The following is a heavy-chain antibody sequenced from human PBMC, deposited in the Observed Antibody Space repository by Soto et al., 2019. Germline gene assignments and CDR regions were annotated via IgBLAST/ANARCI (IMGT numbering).Heavy chain of an antibody. CDR3: ARVVPGAEAWFGP. Sequence: ASVKVSCKTSGYTFSNYGITWVRQAPGQPLEWLGWISLYSDGTNYAQKFQGRVSMTTDTSTTTAYMELRSLRSADTAVYYCARVVPGAEAWFGPWGQGTLVTVS. CDR1: GYTFSNYG. CDR2: ISLYSDGT. D-gene: IGHD2-2*01. J-gene: IGHJ5*02. V-gene: IGHV1-18*01.